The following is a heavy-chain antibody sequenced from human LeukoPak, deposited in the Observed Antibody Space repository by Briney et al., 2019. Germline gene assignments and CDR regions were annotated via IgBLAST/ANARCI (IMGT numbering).Heavy chain of an antibody. CDR3: ARGSSYQRAGYSSSWYLYFQH. V-gene: IGHV4-4*07. CDR2: IYTSGST. D-gene: IGHD6-13*01. J-gene: IGHJ1*01. CDR1: GGPISSYY. Sequence: SETLSLTCTVSGGPISSYYWSWIRQPAGKGLEWIGRIYTSGSTNYNPSLKSRVTMSVDTSKNQFSLKLSSVTAADTAVYYCARGSSYQRAGYSSSWYLYFQHWGQGTLVTVSS.